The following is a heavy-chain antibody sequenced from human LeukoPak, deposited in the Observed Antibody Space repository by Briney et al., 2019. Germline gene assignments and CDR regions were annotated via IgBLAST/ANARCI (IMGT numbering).Heavy chain of an antibody. Sequence: SETLSLTCTVSGGSISSYYWSWIRQPPGKGLEWIGYIYYSGSTNYNPSLKSRVTISVDTSKNQFSLKLSSVTAADTAVYYCARVGFSYYYGSGSKGHWFDPWGQGTLVTVSS. CDR2: IYYSGST. CDR3: ARVGFSYYYGSGSKGHWFDP. CDR1: GGSISSYY. J-gene: IGHJ5*02. V-gene: IGHV4-59*12. D-gene: IGHD3-10*01.